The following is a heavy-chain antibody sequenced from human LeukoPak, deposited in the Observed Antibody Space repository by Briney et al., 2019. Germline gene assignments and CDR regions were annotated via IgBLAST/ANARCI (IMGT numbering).Heavy chain of an antibody. CDR3: ARDPGIRGTALDY. V-gene: IGHV4-34*01. Sequence: SETLSLACAVSGTSFSAYYCNWIRQSPEKGLEWIGEINHRGETSYNPSLQSRVTMSVDTSKNQFSLRLTSLTAADTAIYYCARDPGIRGTALDYWGQGTPVTVSS. J-gene: IGHJ4*02. CDR2: INHRGET. D-gene: IGHD1-7*01. CDR1: GTSFSAYY.